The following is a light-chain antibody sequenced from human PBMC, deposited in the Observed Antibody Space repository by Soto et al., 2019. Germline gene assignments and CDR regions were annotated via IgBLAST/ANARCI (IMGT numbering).Light chain of an antibody. Sequence: EIGVTQSPGTLSLSPGDRATLSCRASQSVSSTYLAWYQQKPGQAPRLLIYDASSRATGIPDRLSGSGSGTDFTLTISRLEPEDFAVYYCLQYGSSPPWTFGQGTKVDIK. V-gene: IGKV3-20*01. CDR3: LQYGSSPPWT. J-gene: IGKJ1*01. CDR2: DAS. CDR1: QSVSSTY.